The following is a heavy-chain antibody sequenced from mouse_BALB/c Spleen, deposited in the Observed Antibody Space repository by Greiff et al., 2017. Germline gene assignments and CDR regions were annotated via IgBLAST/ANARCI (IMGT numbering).Heavy chain of an antibody. CDR1: GYAFTSYN. V-gene: IGHV1S135*01. CDR2: IDPYNGGT. CDR3: ATHYGNYEAMDY. D-gene: IGHD2-1*01. Sequence: EVKLVESGPELVKPGASVKVSCKASGYAFTSYNMYWVKQSHGKSLEWIGYIDPYNGGTSYNQKFKGKATLTVDKSSSTAYMHLNSLTSEDSAVYYCATHYGNYEAMDYWGQGTSVTVSS. J-gene: IGHJ4*01.